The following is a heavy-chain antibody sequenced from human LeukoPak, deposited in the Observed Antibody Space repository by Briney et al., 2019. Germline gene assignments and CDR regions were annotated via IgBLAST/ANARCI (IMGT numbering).Heavy chain of an antibody. Sequence: PGGSLRLSCAASGFTFDDYAMHWVRQAPGKGLEWVSGVSWNSGSMDYADSVKGRFTISRDNAKNSLYLQMNSLRAEDTAVYYCARSSILYYYDSSGTPHDYWGQGTLVTVSS. J-gene: IGHJ4*02. V-gene: IGHV3-9*01. CDR3: ARSSILYYYDSSGTPHDY. CDR2: VSWNSGSM. D-gene: IGHD3-22*01. CDR1: GFTFDDYA.